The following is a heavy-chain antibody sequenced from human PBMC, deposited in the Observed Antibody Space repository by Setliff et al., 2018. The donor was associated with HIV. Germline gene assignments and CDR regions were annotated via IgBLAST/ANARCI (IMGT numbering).Heavy chain of an antibody. CDR2: IYYRGST. J-gene: IGHJ4*02. CDR3: ARDPHYFDTSGYYSYFYFDF. Sequence: SETLSLTCTVSGGSISSSGYYWGWIRQPPGKGLEWIGSIYYRGSTYYNPSLKSRVTISVDTSKNQISLNLSSVTAADTAVYYCARDPHYFDTSGYYSYFYFDFWCQGMLFTVSS. CDR1: GGSISSSGYY. D-gene: IGHD3-22*01. V-gene: IGHV4-39*07.